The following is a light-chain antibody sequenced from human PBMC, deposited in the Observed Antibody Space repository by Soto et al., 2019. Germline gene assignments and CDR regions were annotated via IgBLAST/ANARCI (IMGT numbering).Light chain of an antibody. J-gene: IGLJ2*01. V-gene: IGLV2-14*01. CDR2: EVS. CDR1: SSDIGGYGY. Sequence: QSALTQPASVSGSLGQSITLSCTGTSSDIGGYGYVSWYQHHPGKAPKLMIFEVSNRPSGVSNRFSGSKSGNTASLTISGLQAEDEADYYCSSYTSSSTLVVFGGGTKLTVL. CDR3: SSYTSSSTLVV.